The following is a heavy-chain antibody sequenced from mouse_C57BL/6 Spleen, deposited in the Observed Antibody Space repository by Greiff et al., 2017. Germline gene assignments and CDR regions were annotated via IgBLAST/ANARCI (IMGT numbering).Heavy chain of an antibody. CDR3: ARLTTVAPYFDY. J-gene: IGHJ2*01. Sequence: EVKLMESGGGLVKPGGSLKLSCAASGFTFSDYGMHWVRQAPEKGLEWVAYISSGSSTIYYADTVKGRFTISRDNAKNTLFLQMTSLRSEDTAMYYCARLTTVAPYFDYWGQGTTLTVSS. V-gene: IGHV5-17*01. CDR1: GFTFSDYG. D-gene: IGHD1-1*01. CDR2: ISSGSSTI.